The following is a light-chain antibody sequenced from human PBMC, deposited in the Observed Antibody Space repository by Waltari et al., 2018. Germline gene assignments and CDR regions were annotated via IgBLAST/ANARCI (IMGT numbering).Light chain of an antibody. V-gene: IGLV4-69*01. CDR1: SGHSRNI. J-gene: IGLJ3*02. CDR3: QTGGHGTWV. CDR2: VNSDGSH. Sequence: QLVLTQSPSASASLGASVKLTCTLSSGHSRNIIACHQQQPEKGPRYLMKVNSDGSHSKGDEIPDRFSGSSSGAERYLTISSLQSEDEADYYCQTGGHGTWVFGGGTKLTVL.